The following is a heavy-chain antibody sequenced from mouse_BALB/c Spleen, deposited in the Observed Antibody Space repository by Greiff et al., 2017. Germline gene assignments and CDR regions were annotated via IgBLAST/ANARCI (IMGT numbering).Heavy chain of an antibody. CDR3: TREMITTGGSWFAY. CDR1: GFTFSSYT. CDR2: ISSGGSYT. D-gene: IGHD2-4*01. Sequence: EVMLVESGGGLVKPGGSLKLSCAASGFTFSSYTMSWVRQTPEKRLEWVATISSGGSYTYYPDSVKGRFTISRDNAKNTLYLQMSSLKSEDTAMYYCTREMITTGGSWFAYWGQGTLVTVSA. J-gene: IGHJ3*01. V-gene: IGHV5-6-4*01.